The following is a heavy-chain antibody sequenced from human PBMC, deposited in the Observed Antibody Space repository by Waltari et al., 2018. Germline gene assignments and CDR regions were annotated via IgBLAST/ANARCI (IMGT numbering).Heavy chain of an antibody. CDR3: GGGGLDGAAY. CDR1: GFPFNTFW. D-gene: IGHD3-16*01. CDR2: SNNEGTYT. Sequence: EVQLMESGGDLVQPGGSLRLSCVVSGFPFNTFWMNWVRQAPGTGLVWVSRSNNEGTYTTYADSVKGRFTISRDNAKNTLYLQMNSLRVEDTAVYYCGGGGLDGAAYWGQGTLVNVSS. V-gene: IGHV3-74*01. J-gene: IGHJ4*02.